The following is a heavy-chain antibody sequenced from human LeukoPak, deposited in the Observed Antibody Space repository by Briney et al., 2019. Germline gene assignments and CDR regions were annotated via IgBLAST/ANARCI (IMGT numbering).Heavy chain of an antibody. CDR2: INHSGST. CDR3: ARGLGY. Sequence: PSETLSLTCAVYGGSFSGYYWSWIRQPLGKGLEWIGEINHSGSTNYNPSLKSRVTISVDTSKNQFSLKLSSVTAADTAVYYCARGLGYWGQGTLVTVSS. CDR1: GGSFSGYY. J-gene: IGHJ4*02. V-gene: IGHV4-34*01.